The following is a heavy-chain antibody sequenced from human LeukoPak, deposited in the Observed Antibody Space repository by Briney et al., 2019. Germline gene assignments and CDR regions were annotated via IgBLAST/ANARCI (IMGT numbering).Heavy chain of an antibody. CDR3: AREGAVDIVATIPYYYYYMDV. D-gene: IGHD5-12*01. CDR2: FSYSGST. Sequence: SETLSLTCTVCGDSISSSSYYWGWIRQPPGKGLEWIGSFSYSGSTYYNPSLKSRVTISGDTSKNQFSLKLSSVTAADTAVYYCAREGAVDIVATIPYYYYYMDVWGKGTTVTVSS. J-gene: IGHJ6*03. CDR1: GDSISSSSYY. V-gene: IGHV4-39*07.